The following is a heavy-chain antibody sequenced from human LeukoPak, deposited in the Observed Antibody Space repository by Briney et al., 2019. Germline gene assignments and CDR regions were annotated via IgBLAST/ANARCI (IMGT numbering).Heavy chain of an antibody. V-gene: IGHV1-18*01. D-gene: IGHD6-19*01. CDR3: ARDVSAVAGVLDGAFDI. CDR1: GYTFTSYG. Sequence: ASVKVSCTASGYTFTSYGISWVRQAPGQGLEWMGWISAYNGNTNYAQKLQGRVTMTTDTSTSTAYMELRSLRSDDTAVYYCARDVSAVAGVLDGAFDIWGQGTMVTVSS. CDR2: ISAYNGNT. J-gene: IGHJ3*02.